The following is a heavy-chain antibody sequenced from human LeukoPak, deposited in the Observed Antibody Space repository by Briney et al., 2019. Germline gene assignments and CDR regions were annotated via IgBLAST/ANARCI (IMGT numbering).Heavy chain of an antibody. V-gene: IGHV4-38-2*01. CDR3: ARQGYHWNDNNLYYFDY. J-gene: IGHJ4*02. CDR1: GYSLNSAYY. D-gene: IGHD1-20*01. CDR2: MYHSGST. Sequence: SETLSLTCAVSGYSLNSAYYWGWIRQPPGKGLEWIGSMYHSGSTWYSPSLKSRISISIDTSKSQFSLKLRSVTAADTAIYYCARQGYHWNDNNLYYFDYWGQGTLVTVSS.